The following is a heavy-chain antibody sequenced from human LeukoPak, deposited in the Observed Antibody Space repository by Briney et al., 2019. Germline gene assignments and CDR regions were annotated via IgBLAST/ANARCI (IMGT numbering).Heavy chain of an antibody. CDR3: ASSLLWFGELSHGMDV. CDR1: GGTFSSYA. CDR2: IIPIFGTA. V-gene: IGHV1-69*13. D-gene: IGHD3-10*01. J-gene: IGHJ6*04. Sequence: ASVTVSCKASGGTFSSYAISWGRQAPGQGLEWMGGIIPIFGTANYAQKLQGRVTITADESTSTAYMELSSLRSEDTAVYYCASSLLWFGELSHGMDVWGKGTTVTVSS.